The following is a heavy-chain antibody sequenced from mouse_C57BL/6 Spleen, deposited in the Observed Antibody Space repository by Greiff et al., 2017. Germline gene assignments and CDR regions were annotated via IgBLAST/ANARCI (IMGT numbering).Heavy chain of an antibody. CDR3: ARGTTDWYFDV. Sequence: VQLQQPGAELVRPGTSVKLSCKASGYTFTSYWMHWVKQRPGQGLEWIGVIDPSDSYTNYNQKFKGKATLTVDTSSSTAYMQLSSLTSEDSAVYYCARGTTDWYFDVWGTGTTVTVAS. CDR1: GYTFTSYW. D-gene: IGHD1-1*01. V-gene: IGHV1-59*01. J-gene: IGHJ1*03. CDR2: IDPSDSYT.